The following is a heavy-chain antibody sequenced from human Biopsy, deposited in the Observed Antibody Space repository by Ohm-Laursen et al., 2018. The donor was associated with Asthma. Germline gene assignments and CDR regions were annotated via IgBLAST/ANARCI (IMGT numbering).Heavy chain of an antibody. CDR2: ITSVFGTT. V-gene: IGHV1-69*01. CDR1: GGTFNTYV. J-gene: IGHJ4*02. Sequence: SSVKVSCKSLGGTFNTYVIGWVRQAPGEGLEWMGGITSVFGTTTYPQKFQDRVTITADDSTSTVYMELSSLRSEDTAAYYCARKAGSCISRTCYSVDFWGQGTLVTVSS. D-gene: IGHD2-2*01. CDR3: ARKAGSCISRTCYSVDF.